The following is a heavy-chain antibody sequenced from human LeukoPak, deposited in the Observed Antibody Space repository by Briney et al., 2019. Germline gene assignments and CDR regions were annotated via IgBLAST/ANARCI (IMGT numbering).Heavy chain of an antibody. CDR2: ISSNGGST. V-gene: IGHV3-64*01. Sequence: GGSLRLSCAASGFTFSSYAMHWVRQAPGKGLEYVSAISSNGGSTYYANSVKGRFTISRDNSKNTLYLQMNSLRAEDTAVYYCAKVIVVPAAPVDYWGQGTLVTVSS. CDR1: GFTFSSYA. D-gene: IGHD2-2*01. J-gene: IGHJ4*02. CDR3: AKVIVVPAAPVDY.